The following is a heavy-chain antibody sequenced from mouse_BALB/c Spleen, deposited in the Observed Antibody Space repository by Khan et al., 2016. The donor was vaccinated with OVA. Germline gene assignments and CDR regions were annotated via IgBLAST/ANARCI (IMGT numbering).Heavy chain of an antibody. CDR3: ARIRKVVATYFDC. Sequence: QVQLQQSGAELVKAGASVKMSCKASGYTFTSYWMHWVKQRLGQGLEWFAETNPTNGRTYYNEKFKSKATLTVDKSYSTAYMLLSGPTFEDSAVYCCARIRKVVATYFDCWDQATTLTVSS. D-gene: IGHD1-1*01. CDR1: GYTFTSYW. J-gene: IGHJ2*01. CDR2: TNPTNGRT. V-gene: IGHV1S81*02.